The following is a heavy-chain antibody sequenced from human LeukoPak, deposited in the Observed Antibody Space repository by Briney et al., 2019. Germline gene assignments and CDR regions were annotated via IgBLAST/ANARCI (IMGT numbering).Heavy chain of an antibody. CDR2: INPSGGST. D-gene: IGHD5-24*01. CDR1: GYTFTSYY. V-gene: IGHV1-46*01. J-gene: IGHJ6*02. Sequence: GPVKVSCKASGYTFTSYYMHWVRQAPGQGLEWMGIINPSGGSTSYAQKFQGRVTMTRDTSMSTVYMELSSLRSEDTAVYYCARDRRDGYNGYYYGMDVWGQGTTVTVSS. CDR3: ARDRRDGYNGYYYGMDV.